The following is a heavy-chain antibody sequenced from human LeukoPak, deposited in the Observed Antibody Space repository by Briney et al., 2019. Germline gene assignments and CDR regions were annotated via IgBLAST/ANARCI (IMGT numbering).Heavy chain of an antibody. CDR1: GYTFTSYA. Sequence: ASVKVSCKASGYTFTSYAMNWVRQAPGQGLEWMGWINTNTGNPTYAQGFTGRFVFSLDTSVSTAYLQISSLKAEDTAVYYCARDRLDYLMNWFGPWGQGTLVTVSS. D-gene: IGHD3/OR15-3a*01. V-gene: IGHV7-4-1*02. CDR3: ARDRLDYLMNWFGP. CDR2: INTNTGNP. J-gene: IGHJ5*02.